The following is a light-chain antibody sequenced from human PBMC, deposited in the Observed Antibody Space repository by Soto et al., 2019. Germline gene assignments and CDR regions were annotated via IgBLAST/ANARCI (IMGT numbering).Light chain of an antibody. V-gene: IGKV3-20*01. Sequence: EIVMTQSPATLSVSPGERATLSCRASQSISTLLAWYQQKPGRTPRLLIYGASSRATGIPDRFSGSGSGTEFTLTISRLEPEDFAVYYCQQYGSSPLTFGGGTKVDIK. CDR3: QQYGSSPLT. CDR2: GAS. J-gene: IGKJ4*01. CDR1: QSISTL.